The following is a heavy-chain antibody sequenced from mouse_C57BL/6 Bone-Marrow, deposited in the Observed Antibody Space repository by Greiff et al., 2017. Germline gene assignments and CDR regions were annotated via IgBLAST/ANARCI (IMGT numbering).Heavy chain of an antibody. Sequence: VQLQQSGAELARPGASVKLSCKASGYTFTSYGISWVKQRTGQGLEWIGEIYPRSGNTYYNEKFKGKATLTAEKSSSTAYMQLSSLTSEDSAVYFCARGYYPYYYGMDYWGQGTSVTVSS. CDR2: IYPRSGNT. D-gene: IGHD2-3*01. CDR1: GYTFTSYG. CDR3: ARGYYPYYYGMDY. J-gene: IGHJ4*01. V-gene: IGHV1-81*01.